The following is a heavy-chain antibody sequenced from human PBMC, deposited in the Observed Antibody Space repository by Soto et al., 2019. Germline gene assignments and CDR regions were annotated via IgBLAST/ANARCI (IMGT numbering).Heavy chain of an antibody. J-gene: IGHJ6*02. V-gene: IGHV3-30-3*01. CDR1: GFTFSSYA. CDR3: ARDRSKYYDFWCGYLEPGYYYYGMDV. CDR2: ISYDGSNE. Sequence: GGSVRLSCAASGFTFSSYAIHWVRQAPGKALEWVAVISYDGSNEYYADSVKGRFTISRDNSKNTRYLQMNSLRAEDTAVYYCARDRSKYYDFWCGYLEPGYYYYGMDVWGQGTTVTVSS. D-gene: IGHD3-3*01.